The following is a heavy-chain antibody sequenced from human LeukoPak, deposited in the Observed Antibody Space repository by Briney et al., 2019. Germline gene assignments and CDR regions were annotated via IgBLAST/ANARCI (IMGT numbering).Heavy chain of an antibody. D-gene: IGHD3-10*01. CDR3: SRDRGYYDSGNYPTDY. V-gene: IGHV1-2*02. J-gene: IGHJ4*02. Sequence: ASVKVSCKASGYTFTGYFIHWVRQAPGQGLEWMGWINPNSGGTNYAQKFQGRVTMTRDTSINTTYMELSRLTSDDTAVYYCSRDRGYYDSGNYPTDYWGQGTLSPSPQ. CDR1: GYTFTGYF. CDR2: INPNSGGT.